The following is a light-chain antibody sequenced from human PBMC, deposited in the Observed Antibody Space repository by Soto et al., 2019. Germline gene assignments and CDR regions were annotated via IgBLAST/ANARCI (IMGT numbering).Light chain of an antibody. CDR2: GAS. V-gene: IGKV3-15*01. CDR3: QQYNNWPPYT. CDR1: QSVSNY. J-gene: IGKJ2*01. Sequence: EIVMTQSPATLSVSPGERATLSCRASQSVSNYLAWYQQKPGQAPRLLIYGASTRATGIPARFSGGGSETDFTLTISSLQSEDFAVYYCQQYNNWPPYTFGQGTKLEIK.